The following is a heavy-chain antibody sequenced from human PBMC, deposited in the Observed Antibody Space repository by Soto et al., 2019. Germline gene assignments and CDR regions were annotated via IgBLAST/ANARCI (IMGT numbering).Heavy chain of an antibody. J-gene: IGHJ6*02. CDR3: ARQNRHSNYYYYGMDV. V-gene: IGHV1-18*04. CDR2: ISAYNGNT. Sequence: ASVKVSCKASGYTFTSYGISWVRQAPGQGLEWMGWISAYNGNTNYAQKLQGRVTMTTDTSTSTAYMDLRSLRSDDTAVYYCARQNRHSNYYYYGMDVWGQGTTVTVSS. D-gene: IGHD4-4*01. CDR1: GYTFTSYG.